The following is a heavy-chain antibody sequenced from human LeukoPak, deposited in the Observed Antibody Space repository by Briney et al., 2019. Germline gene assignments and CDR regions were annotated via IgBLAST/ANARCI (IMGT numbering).Heavy chain of an antibody. V-gene: IGHV3-11*01. D-gene: IGHD3-10*01. CDR2: ISSSGSTI. Sequence: GGSLRLSCAASGFTLSDYYMSWLRQAPGRGLEWVSYISSSGSTIYYADSVKGRFTISRDNSKNTLYLQMNSLRAEDTAVYYCAKDGAVSAGPSNFDYWGQGTLVTVSS. CDR3: AKDGAVSAGPSNFDY. J-gene: IGHJ4*02. CDR1: GFTLSDYY.